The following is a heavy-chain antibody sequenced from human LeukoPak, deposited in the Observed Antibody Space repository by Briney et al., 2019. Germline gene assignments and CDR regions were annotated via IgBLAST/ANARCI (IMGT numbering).Heavy chain of an antibody. J-gene: IGHJ3*02. CDR1: GFTFSDYY. CDR2: ISSSGSTI. V-gene: IGHV3-11*01. CDR3: TRGGGNSGWRAFDI. D-gene: IGHD6-19*01. Sequence: PGGSLRLSCAASGFTFSDYYMTWIRQAPGKGLEWVSYISSSGSTIYYGDSVKGRFTISRDNAKNSLYLQMNSLRAEDTAVYYCTRGGGNSGWRAFDIWGQGTMVTVSS.